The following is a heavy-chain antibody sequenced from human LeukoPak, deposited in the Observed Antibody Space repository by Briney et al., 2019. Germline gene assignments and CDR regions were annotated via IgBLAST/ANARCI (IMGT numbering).Heavy chain of an antibody. V-gene: IGHV6-1*01. CDR3: ARISGGYSYGDDAFDI. D-gene: IGHD5-18*01. J-gene: IGHJ3*02. Sequence: SQTLSLTCAISGGSVSSNSAAWNWIRQSPSRGLEWLGRTYYRSKWYNDYAVSVKSRITINPDTSKNQFSLQLNSVTPEDTAVYYCARISGGYSYGDDAFDIWGQGTMVTVSS. CDR2: TYYRSKWYN. CDR1: GGSVSSNSAA.